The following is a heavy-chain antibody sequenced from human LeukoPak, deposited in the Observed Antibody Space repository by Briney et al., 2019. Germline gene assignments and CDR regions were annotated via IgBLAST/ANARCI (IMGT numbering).Heavy chain of an antibody. CDR2: IYSGGST. CDR1: GFTVSSNY. J-gene: IGHJ4*02. CDR3: ARARLKQLPRGSFDY. Sequence: GGSLRLSCAASGFTVSSNYMSWVRQAPGKGLEWVSVIYSGGSTYYADSVKGRFTISRDNSKNTLYLQMNSLRAEDTAVYYCARARLKQLPRGSFDYWGQGTLVTVSS. V-gene: IGHV3-66*02. D-gene: IGHD6-13*01.